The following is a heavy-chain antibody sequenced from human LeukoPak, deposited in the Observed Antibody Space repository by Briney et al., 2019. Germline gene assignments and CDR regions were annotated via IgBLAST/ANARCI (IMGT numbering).Heavy chain of an antibody. CDR1: GGTFSSYA. J-gene: IGHJ5*02. D-gene: IGHD3-10*01. CDR2: IIPIFGTA. V-gene: IGHV1-69*05. CDR3: ARDYLTMGNWFDP. Sequence: SVKVSCKASGGTFSSYAISWVRQAPGQGLEWMGRIIPIFGTANYAQRFQGRVTITTDESTSTAYMELSSLRSEDTAVYYCARDYLTMGNWFDPWGQGTLVTVSS.